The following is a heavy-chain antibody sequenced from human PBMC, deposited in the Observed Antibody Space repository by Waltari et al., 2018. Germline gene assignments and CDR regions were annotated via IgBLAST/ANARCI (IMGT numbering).Heavy chain of an antibody. CDR3: ARGVGYYYYYMDV. V-gene: IGHV4-34*01. Sequence: QVQLQQWGAGLLKPSETLSLTCAVYGGSFSGYYWSWIRQPPGKGLEWIGEINHRGSTNYNPSLKSRVTISVDTSKNQFSLKLSSVTAADTAVYYCARGVGYYYYYMDVWGKGTTVTVSS. CDR2: INHRGST. J-gene: IGHJ6*03. CDR1: GGSFSGYY.